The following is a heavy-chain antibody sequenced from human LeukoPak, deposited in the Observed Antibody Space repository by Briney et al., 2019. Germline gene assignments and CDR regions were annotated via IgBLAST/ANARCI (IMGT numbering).Heavy chain of an antibody. CDR2: IRYDGSNK. CDR1: GFTFSSYD. V-gene: IGHV3-30*02. D-gene: IGHD2-2*02. Sequence: GGSLRLSCAASGFTFSSYDMHWVRQAPGKGLEWVAFIRYDGSNKYYADSVKGRFTISRDNSKNTLYLQMNSLRAEDTAVYYCAKEIVVVPAAIWVGFDYWRQGTLVTVSS. J-gene: IGHJ4*02. CDR3: AKEIVVVPAAIWVGFDY.